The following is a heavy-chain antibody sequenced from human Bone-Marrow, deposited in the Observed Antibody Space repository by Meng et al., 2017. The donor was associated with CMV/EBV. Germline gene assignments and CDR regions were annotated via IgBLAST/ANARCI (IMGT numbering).Heavy chain of an antibody. CDR3: ARDRGGYNTYYDFWSGYYLGY. J-gene: IGHJ4*02. Sequence: GESLKISCAASGFTFSSYAMHWVRQAPGKGLEWVAVISYDGSNKYYADSVKGRFTISRDNSKNTLYLQMNSLRAEDTAVYYCARDRGGYNTYYDFWSGYYLGYWGQGTRVTGYS. D-gene: IGHD3-3*01. V-gene: IGHV3-30*04. CDR2: ISYDGSNK. CDR1: GFTFSSYA.